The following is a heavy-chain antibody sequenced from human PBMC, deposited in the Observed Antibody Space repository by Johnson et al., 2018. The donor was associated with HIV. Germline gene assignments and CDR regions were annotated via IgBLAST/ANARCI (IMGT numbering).Heavy chain of an antibody. CDR1: GFTFSKFG. J-gene: IGHJ3*01. CDR3: AKSPGKDHGGKSGAFDF. V-gene: IGHV3-33*06. D-gene: IGHD4-23*01. Sequence: QVQLVESGGGVVQTGMSLRLSCAASGFTFSKFGMHWVRQAPGKGLEWVAVIWFDGSNEYYADSVKGRFTISRDNSKNTLFLQMNNLKVEDTAVYYCAKSPGKDHGGKSGAFDFWGQGTMVTVSS. CDR2: IWFDGSNE.